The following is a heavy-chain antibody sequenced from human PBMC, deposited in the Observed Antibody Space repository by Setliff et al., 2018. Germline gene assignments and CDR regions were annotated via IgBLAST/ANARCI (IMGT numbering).Heavy chain of an antibody. CDR2: IGVYSGNT. V-gene: IGHV1-18*01. CDR3: SRLVRFCTRTVCQRLSGDDY. CDR1: GYTFRQSI. J-gene: IGHJ4*02. Sequence: ASVKVSCKASGYTFRQSIVSWVRQAPGQGLEWLGWIGVYSGNTYSAQRFQGRVSLTTDESTTTAYLELRSLRSDDTAVYFCSRLVRFCTRTVCQRLSGDDYWGQGTLVTVSS. D-gene: IGHD3-10*01.